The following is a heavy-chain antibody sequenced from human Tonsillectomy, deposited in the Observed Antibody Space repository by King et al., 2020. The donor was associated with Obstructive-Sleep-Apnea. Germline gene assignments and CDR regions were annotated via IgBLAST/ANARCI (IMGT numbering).Heavy chain of an antibody. D-gene: IGHD6-6*01. CDR2: ISYDGSNK. CDR1: GFTFSSYA. CDR3: ARVFVSTSSGGHPDF. J-gene: IGHJ4*02. Sequence: VQLVESGVGVVQLGRSLRLSCAASGFTFSSYAMHWVRQAPGKGLEWVAVISYDGSNKYYADSVKGRFTISRDNSKNTLYLQMNSLRAEDTAVYYCARVFVSTSSGGHPDFWVQGTLVTVSS. V-gene: IGHV3-30*04.